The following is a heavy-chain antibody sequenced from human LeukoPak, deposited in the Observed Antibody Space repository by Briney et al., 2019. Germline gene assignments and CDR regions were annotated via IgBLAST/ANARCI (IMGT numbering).Heavy chain of an antibody. V-gene: IGHV4-34*01. CDR3: ARDWLYSSGRKYFQH. CDR2: INHSGST. J-gene: IGHJ1*01. Sequence: SETLSLTCAVYGGSFSGYYWSLIRQPPGKGLEWIGEINHSGSTNYNPSLKSRVTISVDTSKNQFSLKLSSVTAADTAVYYCARDWLYSSGRKYFQHWGQGTLVTVSS. CDR1: GGSFSGYY. D-gene: IGHD6-19*01.